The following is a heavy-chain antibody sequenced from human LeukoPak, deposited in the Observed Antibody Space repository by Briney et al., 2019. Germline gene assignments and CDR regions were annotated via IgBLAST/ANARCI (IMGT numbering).Heavy chain of an antibody. CDR1: GFTFSSYA. CDR3: ARAKGSGPNYYSDY. V-gene: IGHV3-23*01. CDR2: ISGSGGST. J-gene: IGHJ4*02. D-gene: IGHD6-19*01. Sequence: GGSLRLSCAASGFTFSSYAMSWVRQAPGKGLEWVSAISGSGGSTYYADSVKGRFTISRDNSKNTLYLQMNSLRAEDTAVYYCARAKGSGPNYYSDYWGQGTLVTVSS.